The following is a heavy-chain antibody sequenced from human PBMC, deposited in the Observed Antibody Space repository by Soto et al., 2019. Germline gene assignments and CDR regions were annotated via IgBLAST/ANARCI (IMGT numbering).Heavy chain of an antibody. CDR2: ISGSGGST. CDR3: AKGVLYGYGYLFYYYYGMDV. J-gene: IGHJ6*04. V-gene: IGHV3-23*01. CDR1: GFTFSSYA. Sequence: GGSLRLSCAASGFTFSSYAMSWVRQAPGKGLAWVSAISGSGGSTYYADSVKGRFTISRDNSKNTLYLQMHSLRAEDTAVYYCAKGVLYGYGYLFYYYYGMDVWGKGTTVTVS. D-gene: IGHD5-18*01.